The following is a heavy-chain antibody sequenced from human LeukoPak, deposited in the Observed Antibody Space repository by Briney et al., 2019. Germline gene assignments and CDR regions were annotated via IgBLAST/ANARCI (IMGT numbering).Heavy chain of an antibody. Sequence: AGGSLRLSCAASGFSFSNNWMHWVRQAPGKGLAWVSRINNDGSMTHYADSVKGRFTISRDNAKNTLYLQMNSLRVEDTAMYYCARGTSPEPWGQGTLVTVFS. J-gene: IGHJ5*02. CDR2: INNDGSMT. V-gene: IGHV3-74*01. CDR3: ARGTSPEP. CDR1: GFSFSNNW. D-gene: IGHD1-7*01.